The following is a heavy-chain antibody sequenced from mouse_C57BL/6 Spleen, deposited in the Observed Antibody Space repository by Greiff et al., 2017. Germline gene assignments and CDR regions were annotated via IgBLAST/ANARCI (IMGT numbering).Heavy chain of an antibody. J-gene: IGHJ4*01. CDR2: IYPRSGNT. V-gene: IGHV1-81*01. CDR1: GYTFTSYG. Sequence: QVQLQQSGAELARPGASVKLSCKASGYTFTSYGISWVKQRTGQGLEWIGEIYPRSGNTYYNEKFKGKATLTADKSSSTGYMELRSLTSEDSAVYFCAREGSNSYAMDYWGQGTSVTVSS. CDR3: AREGSNSYAMDY. D-gene: IGHD2-5*01.